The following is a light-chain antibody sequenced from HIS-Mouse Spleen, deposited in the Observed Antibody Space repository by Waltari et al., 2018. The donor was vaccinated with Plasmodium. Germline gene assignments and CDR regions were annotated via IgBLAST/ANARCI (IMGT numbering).Light chain of an antibody. CDR1: QDISNY. J-gene: IGKJ3*01. V-gene: IGKV1-33*01. CDR2: DAS. CDR3: QQYDNLPPLFT. Sequence: EIQMTQSPSSLSASVGDRVTITCQASQDISNYLNWYQQKPGKAPKLLIYDASNLETGVPSRFSGSGSGTDFTFTISSLQPEDIATCYCQQYDNLPPLFTFGPGTKVDIK.